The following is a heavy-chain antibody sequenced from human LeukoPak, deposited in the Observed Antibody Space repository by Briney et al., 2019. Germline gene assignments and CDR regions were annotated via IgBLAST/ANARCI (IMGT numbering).Heavy chain of an antibody. V-gene: IGHV4-39*07. CDR2: IYYSGSL. J-gene: IGHJ4*02. D-gene: IGHD3-10*01. CDR1: GGSISSSSYY. Sequence: PSETLSLTCTVSGGSISSSSYYWGWIRQPPGKGLEWIGSIYYSGSLYYNRSLKSRVTISVDTSKNQFSLKLSSVTAADTAVYYCARVGDLGTYYGYFDYWGQGTLVTVSS. CDR3: ARVGDLGTYYGYFDY.